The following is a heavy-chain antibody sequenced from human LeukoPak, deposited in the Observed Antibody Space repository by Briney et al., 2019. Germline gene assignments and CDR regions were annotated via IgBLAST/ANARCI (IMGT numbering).Heavy chain of an antibody. CDR3: AREHSGTYSVYMDV. J-gene: IGHJ6*04. CDR2: IKQDGSEK. CDR1: GFTFSSYW. D-gene: IGHD1-26*01. Sequence: GGSLRLSCAASGFTFSSYWMSWVRQAPGKGLEWVANIKQDGSEKYYVDSVKGRFTISRDNAKNSLYLQMNSLRAEDTAVYYCAREHSGTYSVYMDVWGKGTTVTVSS. V-gene: IGHV3-7*01.